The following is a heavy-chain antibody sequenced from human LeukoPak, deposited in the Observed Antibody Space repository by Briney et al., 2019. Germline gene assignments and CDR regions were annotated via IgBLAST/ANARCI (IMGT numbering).Heavy chain of an antibody. CDR3: ARRYTYGSDFDH. V-gene: IGHV1-8*01. CDR2: INLVTGKT. Sequence: ASVKVSCKASGYIFTSYDINWVRQAHGQGLEWMGWINLVTGKTGYAQKFQGRVTVTSNSSINTAYMDLSGLRSEDTAVYFCARRYTYGSDFDHWGQGTLVTVSS. D-gene: IGHD5-18*01. CDR1: GYIFTSYD. J-gene: IGHJ4*02.